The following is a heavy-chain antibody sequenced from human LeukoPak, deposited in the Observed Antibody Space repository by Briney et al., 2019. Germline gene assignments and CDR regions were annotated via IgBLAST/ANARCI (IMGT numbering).Heavy chain of an antibody. D-gene: IGHD4-17*01. CDR2: IDTDGSGT. CDR3: SKKGQSEDYGKPG. V-gene: IGHV3-74*01. Sequence: GGSLRLSCAASGFTFSNYWMHWVRQVPGKGLVWVSRIDTDGSGTSYAESVKGRFTISRDNAKNTLYLQMNSLRAEDTAVYYCSKKGQSEDYGKPGWGQGTLVTVSS. J-gene: IGHJ4*02. CDR1: GFTFSNYW.